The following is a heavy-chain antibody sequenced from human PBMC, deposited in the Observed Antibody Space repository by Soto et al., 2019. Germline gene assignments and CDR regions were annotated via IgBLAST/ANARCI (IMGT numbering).Heavy chain of an antibody. Sequence: EVQLVESGGGLVQPGRSLRLSCAASGFTCDDYAMHWVRQAPGKGLERVSGIIWNSGSIGYADSVKGRFTISRDNARNSLYLQMNSLRAEDTALYYCAKDGGYERRWADYWGQGTLVTVSS. J-gene: IGHJ4*02. CDR1: GFTCDDYA. CDR3: AKDGGYERRWADY. CDR2: IIWNSGSI. D-gene: IGHD5-12*01. V-gene: IGHV3-9*01.